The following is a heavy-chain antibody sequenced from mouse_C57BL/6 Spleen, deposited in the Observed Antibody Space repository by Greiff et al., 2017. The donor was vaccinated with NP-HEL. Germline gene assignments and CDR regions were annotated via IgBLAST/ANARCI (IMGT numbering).Heavy chain of an antibody. CDR1: GFNIKNTY. J-gene: IGHJ3*01. Sequence: EVQLQQSVAELVRPGASVKLSCTASGFNIKNTYMHWVKQRPEQGLEWIGRIDPANGNTKYAPKFQGKATITADTSSNTAYLQLSSLTSEDTAIYDGARSLIYYDYDSSCCAYWGQGTLVTVSA. CDR3: ARSLIYYDYDSSCCAY. D-gene: IGHD2-4*01. V-gene: IGHV14-3*01. CDR2: IDPANGNT.